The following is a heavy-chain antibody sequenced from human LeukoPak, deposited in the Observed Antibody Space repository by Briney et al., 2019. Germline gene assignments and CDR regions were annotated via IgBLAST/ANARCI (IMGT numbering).Heavy chain of an antibody. Sequence: GGSLRLSCAASGFTFSSYAMHWVRQAPGKGLERVAVISYDGSNKYYADSVKGRFTISRDNSKNTLYLQMNSLRAEDTAVYYCARDRGQQLAGFFDYWGQGTLVTVSS. J-gene: IGHJ4*02. CDR3: ARDRGQQLAGFFDY. V-gene: IGHV3-30*04. D-gene: IGHD6-13*01. CDR2: ISYDGSNK. CDR1: GFTFSSYA.